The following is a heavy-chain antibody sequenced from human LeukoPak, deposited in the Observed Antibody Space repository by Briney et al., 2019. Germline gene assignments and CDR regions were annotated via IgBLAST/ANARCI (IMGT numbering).Heavy chain of an antibody. V-gene: IGHV4-59*08. D-gene: IGHD1-26*01. Sequence: PSETLSLTCTVSGGSISSYYWTWIRQPPGKGLEWIGYMYYSGSTKYNSSLKSRVTISLDTSKNQFSLRLSSVTAADTAFYYCARGVTSPLDAFDIWGQGTTVTVSS. CDR3: ARGVTSPLDAFDI. J-gene: IGHJ3*02. CDR1: GGSISSYY. CDR2: MYYSGST.